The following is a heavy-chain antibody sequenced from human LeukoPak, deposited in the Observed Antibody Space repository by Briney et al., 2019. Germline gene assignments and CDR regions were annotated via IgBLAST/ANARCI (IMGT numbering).Heavy chain of an antibody. J-gene: IGHJ4*02. CDR3: VRPQTGIAAAGYFDC. CDR2: ISRNGGRT. CDR1: GFTPSSYA. Sequence: AGSLRLSCSAAGFTPSSYAMHWVRQAPGKGLEYVSAISRNGGRTYYADSVKGRFTISRDNSKNTLCLQMSSLRAEGTAVYYCVRPQTGIAAAGYFDCWGQGSLVAVCS. D-gene: IGHD6-13*01. V-gene: IGHV3-64D*06.